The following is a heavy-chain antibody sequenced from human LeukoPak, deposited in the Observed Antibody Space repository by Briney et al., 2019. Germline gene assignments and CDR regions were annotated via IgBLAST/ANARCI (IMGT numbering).Heavy chain of an antibody. CDR2: INHSGST. V-gene: IGHV4-34*01. CDR1: GGSFSGYY. D-gene: IGHD2/OR15-2a*01. Sequence: SETLSLTCAVYGGSFSGYYWSWVRQPPGEGLEWIGEINHSGSTNYNPSLKSRVTISVDTSKNQFSLKLSSVTAADTAVYYCASGRIRPDYWGQGTLVTVSS. CDR3: ASGRIRPDY. J-gene: IGHJ4*02.